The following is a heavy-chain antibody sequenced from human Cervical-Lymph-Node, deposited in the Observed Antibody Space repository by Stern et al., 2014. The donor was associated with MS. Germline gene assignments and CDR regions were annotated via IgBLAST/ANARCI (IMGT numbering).Heavy chain of an antibody. CDR2: IITNFGTA. J-gene: IGHJ4*02. Sequence: VQLVESGAEVKKPGSSVKVSCKASGGTFNTNVISWVRQAPGQGLEWMGGIITNFGTATYAKTFQGRVTITANESTPAVYLDLSSLRSEDTAVYYWARAAYSTSSYNYWGQGTLVIVSS. V-gene: IGHV1-69*01. D-gene: IGHD6-6*01. CDR1: GGTFNTNV. CDR3: ARAAYSTSSYNY.